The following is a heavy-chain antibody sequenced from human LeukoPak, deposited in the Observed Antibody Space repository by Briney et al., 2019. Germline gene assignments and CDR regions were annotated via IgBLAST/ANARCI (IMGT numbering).Heavy chain of an antibody. CDR3: ARARQVPSSRSYYFDY. V-gene: IGHV1-18*01. CDR2: ISAYNGNT. D-gene: IGHD6-6*01. J-gene: IGHJ4*02. Sequence: ASVKVSCKASGGTFSSYAISWVRQAPGQGLEWMGWISAYNGNTNYAQKLQGRVTMTTDTSTSTAYMELRSLRSDDTAVYYCARARQVPSSRSYYFDYWGQGTLVTVSS. CDR1: GGTFSSYA.